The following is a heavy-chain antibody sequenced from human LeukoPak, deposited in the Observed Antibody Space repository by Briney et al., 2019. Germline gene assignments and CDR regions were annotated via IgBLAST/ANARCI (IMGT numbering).Heavy chain of an antibody. Sequence: ASVKVSCKASGYTFTGYYMHWVRQAPGQGLEWMGWINPNSGGTNYAQKFQGRVTMTRDTSISTAYMELSRLSSDDTAVYYCASAHTRVFFDLHDFDYWGQGTLVTVSS. CDR2: INPNSGGT. CDR3: ASAHTRVFFDLHDFDY. D-gene: IGHD3-10*01. J-gene: IGHJ4*02. V-gene: IGHV1-2*02. CDR1: GYTFTGYY.